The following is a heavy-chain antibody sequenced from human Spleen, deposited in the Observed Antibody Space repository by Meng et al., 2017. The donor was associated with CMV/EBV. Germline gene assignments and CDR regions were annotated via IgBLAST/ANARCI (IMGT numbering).Heavy chain of an antibody. J-gene: IGHJ4*02. CDR1: GFTFSSYW. V-gene: IGHV3-74*01. D-gene: IGHD2-2*01. CDR2: INSDGSST. Sequence: EVQLVESGGGLVQPGGSLSLSCAASGFTFSSYWRHWVRQAPGKGLVWVSRINSDGSSTSYADSVKGRFTISRDNAKNTLYLQMNSLRAEDTAVYYCARRERDIVVVPAAITYSSSWYGTDYWGQGTLVTVSS. CDR3: ARRERDIVVVPAAITYSSSWYGTDY.